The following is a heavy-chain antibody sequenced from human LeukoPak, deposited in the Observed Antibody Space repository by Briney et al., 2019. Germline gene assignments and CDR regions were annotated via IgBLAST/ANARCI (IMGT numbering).Heavy chain of an antibody. Sequence: ASVKVSCKASGGTFSSYAISWVRQAPGQGLEWMGGIIPIFGTANYAQKFQGRVTITTDESTSTAYMELSSLRSEDTAVYYCATPTVNSSGGVERALDYWGQGTLVTVSS. CDR3: ATPTVNSSGGVERALDY. CDR1: GGTFSSYA. D-gene: IGHD4-11*01. CDR2: IIPIFGTA. V-gene: IGHV1-69*05. J-gene: IGHJ4*02.